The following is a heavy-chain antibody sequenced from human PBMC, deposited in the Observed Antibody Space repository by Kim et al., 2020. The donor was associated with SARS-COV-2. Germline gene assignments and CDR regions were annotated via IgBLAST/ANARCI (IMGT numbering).Heavy chain of an antibody. CDR2: IYYSGST. J-gene: IGHJ5*02. V-gene: IGHV4-39*01. Sequence: SETLSLTCTVSGGSISSSSYYWGWIRQPPGKGLEWIGSIYYSGSTYYNPPLKSRVTISVDTSKNQFSLKLSSVTAADTAVYYCARPGPGYSSSWTEWFDPWGQGTLVTVSS. D-gene: IGHD6-13*01. CDR3: ARPGPGYSSSWTEWFDP. CDR1: GGSISSSSYY.